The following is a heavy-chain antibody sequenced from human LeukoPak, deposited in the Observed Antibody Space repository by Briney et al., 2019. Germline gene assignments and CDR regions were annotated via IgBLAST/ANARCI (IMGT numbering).Heavy chain of an antibody. CDR1: GGSFSGYY. CDR2: INHSGST. CDR3: ARGTGYANWFDP. Sequence: SETLSLTCAVYGGSFSGYYWSWIRQPPGKGLEWIGEINHSGSTNDNPSLKSRVTISVDTSKNQFSLKLSSVTAADTAVYYCARGTGYANWFDPWGQGTLVTVSS. D-gene: IGHD5-18*01. J-gene: IGHJ5*02. V-gene: IGHV4-34*01.